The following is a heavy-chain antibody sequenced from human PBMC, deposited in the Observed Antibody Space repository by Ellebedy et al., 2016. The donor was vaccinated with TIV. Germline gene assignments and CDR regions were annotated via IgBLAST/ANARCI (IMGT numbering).Heavy chain of an antibody. CDR3: ARHRYSGSYRFDY. D-gene: IGHD1-26*01. Sequence: SETLSLTCTVSGGSISSSSYYWGWIRQPPGKGLEWIGSIYYSGSTYYNPSLKSRVTISVDTSKNQFSLKLSSVTAADTAVYYCARHRYSGSYRFDYWGQGTLVTVSS. V-gene: IGHV4-39*01. CDR2: IYYSGST. CDR1: GGSISSSSYY. J-gene: IGHJ4*02.